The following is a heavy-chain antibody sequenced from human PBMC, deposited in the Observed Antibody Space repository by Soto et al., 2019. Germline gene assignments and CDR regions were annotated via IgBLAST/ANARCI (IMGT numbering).Heavy chain of an antibody. V-gene: IGHV3-7*01. D-gene: IGHD2-15*01. CDR1: GFTFSTYW. CDR2: IKEDGSEK. CDR3: ARDRAWGIVVVPASFDC. J-gene: IGHJ4*02. Sequence: PGGSLRLSCAASGFTFSTYWMSWVRQTPGKGLEWVANIKEDGSEKYYVDSVKGRFTISRDNAEKSLFLQMNSLRVEDTAVYYCARDRAWGIVVVPASFDCWGQGSLVTVSS.